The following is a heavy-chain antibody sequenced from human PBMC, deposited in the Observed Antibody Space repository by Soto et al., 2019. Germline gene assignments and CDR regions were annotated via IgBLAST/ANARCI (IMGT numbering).Heavy chain of an antibody. CDR3: ARSGYSYGPNPLLY. J-gene: IGHJ4*02. CDR2: IYYSGST. CDR1: GGSISSGGYY. V-gene: IGHV4-31*03. Sequence: QVQLQESGPGLVKPSQTLSLTCTVSGGSISSGGYYWSWIRQHPGKGLEWIGYIYYSGSTYYNPSLKRRVTISVDTSKNQFSLKLSSVTAADTAVYYCARSGYSYGPNPLLYWGKGTLVTVSS. D-gene: IGHD5-18*01.